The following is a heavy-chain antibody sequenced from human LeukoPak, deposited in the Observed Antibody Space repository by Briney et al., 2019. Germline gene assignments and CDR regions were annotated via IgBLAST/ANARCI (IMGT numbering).Heavy chain of an antibody. CDR3: AREGSGAYCGGDCYETN. D-gene: IGHD2-21*02. J-gene: IGHJ4*02. CDR1: GYTFTGYY. CDR2: INPNSGGT. V-gene: IGHV1-2*02. Sequence: ASVKVSCKASGYTFTGYYMHWVRRAPGQGLEWMGWINPNSGGTNYAQKLQGRVTMTTDTSTSTAYMELRSLRSDDTAVYYCAREGSGAYCGGDCYETNWGQGTLVTASS.